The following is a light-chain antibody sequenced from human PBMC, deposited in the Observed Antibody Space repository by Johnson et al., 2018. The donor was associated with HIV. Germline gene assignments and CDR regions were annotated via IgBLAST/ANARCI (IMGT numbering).Light chain of an antibody. CDR2: DIN. Sequence: QSVLTQPPSVSAAPGQKVTISCSGSSSNIGNNYVSWYQQLPGTAPKLLIYDINNRPSGIPDRFSGSKSGTSATLGITGLQTGDEADYYCGTWDSSLRVGFFGTGTKVTVL. V-gene: IGLV1-51*01. J-gene: IGLJ1*01. CDR3: GTWDSSLRVGF. CDR1: SSNIGNNY.